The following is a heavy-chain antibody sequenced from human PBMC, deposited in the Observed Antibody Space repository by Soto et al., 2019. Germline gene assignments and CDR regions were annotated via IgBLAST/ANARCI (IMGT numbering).Heavy chain of an antibody. CDR2: ISYDGSNK. Sequence: GGSLRLSCAASGFTFSSYGMHWVRQAPGKGLEWVAVISYDGSNKYYADSVKGRFTISRDNSKNTLYLQMNSPRAEDTAVYYCARESRFLEWLSLNWFDPWGQGTLVTVSS. CDR1: GFTFSSYG. CDR3: ARESRFLEWLSLNWFDP. J-gene: IGHJ5*02. D-gene: IGHD3-3*01. V-gene: IGHV3-30*03.